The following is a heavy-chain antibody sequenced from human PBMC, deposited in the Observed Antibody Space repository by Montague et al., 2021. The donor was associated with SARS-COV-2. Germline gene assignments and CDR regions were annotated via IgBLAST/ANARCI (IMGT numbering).Heavy chain of an antibody. CDR1: GGSISSSSYY. Sequence: SETLSLICTVSGGSISSSSYYWGWIRQPPGKGLEWIGCIYYSGSTYYNPSLKSRVTISVDASKNQFSLKLSSVTAADTAVYYCARVGRQQLVRLSGMDVWGQGTTVTVSS. V-gene: IGHV4-39*07. D-gene: IGHD6-13*01. CDR2: IYYSGST. CDR3: ARVGRQQLVRLSGMDV. J-gene: IGHJ6*02.